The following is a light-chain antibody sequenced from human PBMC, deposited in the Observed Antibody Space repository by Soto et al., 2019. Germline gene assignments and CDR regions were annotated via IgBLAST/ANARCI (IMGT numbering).Light chain of an antibody. CDR2: AAF. J-gene: IGKJ1*01. CDR1: QGSSNY. V-gene: IGKV1-27*01. Sequence: DIHMTQSPSSLSASVGDRVTITCRASQGSSNYLAWYQQKPGKVTKVLIYAAFTLQSGVPSRFSGSGSGTDFILAISSLQPEDVATSYCQTYNSAPWTVGHGTKVESK. CDR3: QTYNSAPWT.